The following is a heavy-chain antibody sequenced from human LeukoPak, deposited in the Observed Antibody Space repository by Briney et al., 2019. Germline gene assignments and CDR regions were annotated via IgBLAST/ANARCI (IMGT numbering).Heavy chain of an antibody. CDR3: AKNPQEDTAMVHYFDY. CDR2: ISGSGGST. Sequence: SGGSLRLSCAASGFTFSSYAMSWVRQAPGKGLEWVSAISGSGGSTYYADSVKGRFTISRDNSKNTLYLQMNSLRAEDTAEYYCAKNPQEDTAMVHYFDYWGQGTLVTVSS. D-gene: IGHD5-18*01. CDR1: GFTFSSYA. V-gene: IGHV3-23*01. J-gene: IGHJ4*02.